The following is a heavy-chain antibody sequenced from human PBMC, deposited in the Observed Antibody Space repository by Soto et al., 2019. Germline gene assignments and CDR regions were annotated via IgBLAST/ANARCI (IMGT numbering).Heavy chain of an antibody. D-gene: IGHD2-21*02. V-gene: IGHV4-39*01. CDR3: ARQRTSVVTQAYFDS. CDR2: IYYSGST. J-gene: IGHJ4*02. Sequence: LSVTCTFTVDSLNTRSYYLGWIRQPPGKGLDWIGSIYYSGSTYNNPSLKSRVSMSVDTSKNQFSLKLRSVTAADTALYYCARQRTSVVTQAYFDSWGQGSLVTVS. CDR1: VDSLNTRSYY.